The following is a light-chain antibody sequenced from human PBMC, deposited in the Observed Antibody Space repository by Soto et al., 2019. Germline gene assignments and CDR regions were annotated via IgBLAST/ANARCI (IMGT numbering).Light chain of an antibody. Sequence: QSALTQPACVSRSPGQSITISCTGTRSDVGSYNLVSWYQQHPGKAPKLMIYEVSKRPSGVSNRFSGSKTGNTASLTISGLHAEDEADYYCCSYAGSSTFAVFGGGTQLTVL. J-gene: IGLJ7*01. CDR2: EVS. V-gene: IGLV2-23*02. CDR1: RSDVGSYNL. CDR3: CSYAGSSTFAV.